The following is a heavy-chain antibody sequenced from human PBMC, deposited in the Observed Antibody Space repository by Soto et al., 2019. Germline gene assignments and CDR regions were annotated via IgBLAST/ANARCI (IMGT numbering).Heavy chain of an antibody. V-gene: IGHV2-70*04. CDR3: ARMFHCSGGTCPFDY. CDR1: GFSLSTSGMR. D-gene: IGHD2-15*01. CDR2: IDWDDDK. Sequence: SGPTLVNPTQTLTLTCTFSGFSLSTSGMRVSWIRQPPGKALEWLARIDWDDDKFYNTSLKTRLTISRDSSKNQVVLTMTNMDPVDTATYYCARMFHCSGGTCPFDYWGQGALVTVSS. J-gene: IGHJ4*02.